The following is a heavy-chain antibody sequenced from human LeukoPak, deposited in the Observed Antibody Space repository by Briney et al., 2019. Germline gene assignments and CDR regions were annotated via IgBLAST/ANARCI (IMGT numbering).Heavy chain of an antibody. D-gene: IGHD1-26*01. V-gene: IGHV3-21*01. Sequence: GGSLRLSCAASGFTFSSYSLNWVRQAPGKGLEWVSSISSSSSYIYYADSVKGRFTISRGNAKNSLYLQMNSLRAEDTAVYYCARRRYSGSYVGLDPWGQGTLVTVSS. CDR3: ARRRYSGSYVGLDP. CDR2: ISSSSSYI. CDR1: GFTFSSYS. J-gene: IGHJ5*02.